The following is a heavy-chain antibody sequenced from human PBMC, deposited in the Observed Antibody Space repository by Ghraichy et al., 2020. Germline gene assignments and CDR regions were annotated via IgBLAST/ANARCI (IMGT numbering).Heavy chain of an antibody. CDR2: LYYHGST. Sequence: SETLSLTCTVSGGSISSGGYYWSWIRQHPGKGLEWIGYLYYHGSTFYNPSLKSRVTISVDTSKNQFSLKLTSVTAADTAVYYCARDKRGSQGNFDYWGQGTMVTVSS. J-gene: IGHJ4*02. CDR3: ARDKRGSQGNFDY. D-gene: IGHD3-16*01. V-gene: IGHV4-31*03. CDR1: GGSISSGGYY.